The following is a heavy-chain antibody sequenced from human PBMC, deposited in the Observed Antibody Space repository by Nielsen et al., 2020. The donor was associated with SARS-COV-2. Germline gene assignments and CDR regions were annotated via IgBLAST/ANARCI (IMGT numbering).Heavy chain of an antibody. D-gene: IGHD4-17*01. J-gene: IGHJ3*02. CDR2: ISGPGGST. CDR3: AKSKGGYGEPIDI. Sequence: GESLKISCAASGFTFSTYAMSWVRQAPGKGLEWVSAISGPGGSTYYADSVKGRFTISRDNSRNTLYLQMNSLRAEDTAVYYCAKSKGGYGEPIDIWGQGTMVTVSS. CDR1: GFTFSTYA. V-gene: IGHV3-23*01.